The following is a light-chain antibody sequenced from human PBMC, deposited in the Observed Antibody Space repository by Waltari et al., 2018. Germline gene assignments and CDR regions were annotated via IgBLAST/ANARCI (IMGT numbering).Light chain of an antibody. V-gene: IGKV1-5*03. CDR1: QNIDTW. CDR3: QQYNSYSCG. J-gene: IGKJ3*01. Sequence: DIHLTQSPSTLSASVGYRVTITCRASQNIDTWFAWYQQKPGKAPKLLIYKASYLQSGVPSRFSGRGSGTEFTLTIDSLQPDDFATYHCQQYNSYSCGFGPGTTVDLK. CDR2: KAS.